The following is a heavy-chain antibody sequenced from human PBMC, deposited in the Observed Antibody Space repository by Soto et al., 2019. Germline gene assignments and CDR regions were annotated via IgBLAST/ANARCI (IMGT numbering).Heavy chain of an antibody. CDR1: GFTFSSYG. Sequence: QVQLEESGGGVVQPGRSLRLSCAASGFTFSSYGMHWVRRAPGKGLEWVALISYDASKDYYADSVKGRFTISRDNSQNTLFLQMNSLRAEDAAVYYCAKDLYSIAVAGAPVDSWGQGTLVIVSS. CDR3: AKDLYSIAVAGAPVDS. V-gene: IGHV3-30*18. D-gene: IGHD6-19*01. J-gene: IGHJ4*02. CDR2: ISYDASKD.